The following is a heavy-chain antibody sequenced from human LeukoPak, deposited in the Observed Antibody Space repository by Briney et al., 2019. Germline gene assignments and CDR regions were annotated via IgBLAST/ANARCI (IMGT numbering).Heavy chain of an antibody. J-gene: IGHJ4*02. Sequence: SETLSLTCTVSGGSISSYYWSWIRQPPGKGLEWIGYIYTSGSTNYNPSLKSRVTISVDTSKNQFPLKLSSVTAADTAVYYCARGFVVVDYWGQGTLVTVSS. CDR2: IYTSGST. CDR1: GGSISSYY. CDR3: ARGFVVVDY. V-gene: IGHV4-4*09. D-gene: IGHD2-2*01.